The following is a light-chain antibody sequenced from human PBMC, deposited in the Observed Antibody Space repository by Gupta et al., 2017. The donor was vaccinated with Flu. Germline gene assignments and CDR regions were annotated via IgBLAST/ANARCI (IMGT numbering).Light chain of an antibody. CDR3: QSYDSSLSVLWV. CDR2: GYK. CDR1: STNSGAGYD. V-gene: IGLV1-40*01. J-gene: IGLJ3*02. Sequence: SVLTQPPSVSGALGQRVTISCTVSSTNSGAGYDVHWYQQLPGTAPKIIIYGYKFRPSGVPDRFSGSESGTSASLAITGLQAEDEADYYCQSYDSSLSVLWVFGGGTKLTVL.